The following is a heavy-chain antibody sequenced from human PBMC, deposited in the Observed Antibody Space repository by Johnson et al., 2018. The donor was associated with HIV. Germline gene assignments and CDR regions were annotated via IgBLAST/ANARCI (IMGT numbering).Heavy chain of an antibody. CDR1: GFTFSSYG. V-gene: IGHV3-7*01. J-gene: IGHJ3*02. Sequence: VQLVESGGGVVQPGRSLRLSCAASGFTFSSYGMHWVRQAPGKGLEWVANIKQDGSEKYYVDSVKGRFTISRDNSKNTLYLQMDSLGAEDTAVYYCTHYSGSFYMGAFDIWGQGTMVTVSS. CDR2: IKQDGSEK. D-gene: IGHD1-26*01. CDR3: THYSGSFYMGAFDI.